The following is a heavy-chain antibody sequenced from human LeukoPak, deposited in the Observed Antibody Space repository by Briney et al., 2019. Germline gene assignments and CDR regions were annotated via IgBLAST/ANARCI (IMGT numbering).Heavy chain of an antibody. J-gene: IGHJ3*02. CDR1: GGSINSFY. CDR2: IYGSGST. Sequence: SETLSLTCNVSGGSINSFYWSWIRQPPGKGLEWIGYIYGSGSTNYNPSLKSRVTISVDTSKNQFSLRLNSVTAADTAVYYCARLFSSSSGRAFAIWGQGTMITVSS. CDR3: ARLFSSSSGRAFAI. V-gene: IGHV4-59*01. D-gene: IGHD6-6*01.